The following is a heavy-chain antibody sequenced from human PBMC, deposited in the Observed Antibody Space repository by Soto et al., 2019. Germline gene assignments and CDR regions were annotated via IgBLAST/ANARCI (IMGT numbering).Heavy chain of an antibody. D-gene: IGHD2-8*01. CDR3: ARGVGGYCTNGECMPYYYYGMDV. CDR1: GGTFSSYA. CDR2: IIPIFGTA. J-gene: IGHJ6*02. V-gene: IGHV1-69*01. Sequence: QVQLVQSGAEVKKPGSSVKVSCKASGGTFSSYAISWVRQAPGQGLEWMGGIIPIFGTANYAQKFQGRVTSTADESTRTAYMELSSLRSEGTAVYYSARGVGGYCTNGECMPYYYYGMDVWGQGTTVTVSS.